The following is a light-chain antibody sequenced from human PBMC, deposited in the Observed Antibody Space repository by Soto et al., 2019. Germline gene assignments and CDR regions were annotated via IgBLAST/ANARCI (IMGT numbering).Light chain of an antibody. CDR1: QSISKY. V-gene: IGKV1-5*01. CDR2: DVS. J-gene: IGKJ1*01. CDR3: QQYNTYSSWT. Sequence: DIQMTQSPSTLSGSIGDRVTITCRASQSISKYLGWYQQKPGKAPNLLIYDVSRLESGVPSRFSGSGSGTDFTLTISSLQADDFATYYCQQYNTYSSWTFGQGTKVEI.